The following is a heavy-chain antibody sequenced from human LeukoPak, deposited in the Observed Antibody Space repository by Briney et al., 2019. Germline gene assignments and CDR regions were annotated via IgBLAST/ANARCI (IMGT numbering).Heavy chain of an antibody. Sequence: ASVKVSCKASGGTFNSYAISWVRQAPGQGLEWMGIINPRGGSTSHAQEFQGRVTMTRDMSTSTVSLEMSSLTSEDTGVYYCARVDRRTVVVPAAVAYWGQGTLVTVSS. V-gene: IGHV1-46*02. CDR3: ARVDRRTVVVPAAVAY. CDR2: INPRGGST. D-gene: IGHD2-2*01. CDR1: GGTFNSYA. J-gene: IGHJ4*02.